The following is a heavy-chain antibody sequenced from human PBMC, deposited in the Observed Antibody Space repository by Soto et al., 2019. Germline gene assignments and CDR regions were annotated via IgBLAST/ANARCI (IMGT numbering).Heavy chain of an antibody. V-gene: IGHV3-48*03. J-gene: IGHJ3*02. CDR1: GFTFRSFE. CDR2: ISSGGSTK. CDR3: AREGPADGLDI. Sequence: EGQLVESGGGWAQPGGSLSLSCAASGFTFRSFEMNWVRQAPGKGLECVAYISSGGSTKFYADSVKGRFTISRDNAKNSLLLQMHSLTAEDSAVYYCAREGPADGLDIWGQGTMVTVSS.